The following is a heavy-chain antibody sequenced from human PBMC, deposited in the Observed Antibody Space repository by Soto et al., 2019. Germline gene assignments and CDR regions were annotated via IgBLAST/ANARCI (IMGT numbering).Heavy chain of an antibody. Sequence: VGSLRLSCVASGFTFSSYWMTWVRQAPGRGLEWVANVRQDGGEKYYVDSVKGRFTISRDNAKNSVYLQMSSLRAEDTAVYYCARVQGFWSGSYLPYFYYDMDVWGRGTTVTVSS. D-gene: IGHD3-3*01. J-gene: IGHJ6*02. CDR2: VRQDGGEK. CDR1: GFTFSSYW. V-gene: IGHV3-7*04. CDR3: ARVQGFWSGSYLPYFYYDMDV.